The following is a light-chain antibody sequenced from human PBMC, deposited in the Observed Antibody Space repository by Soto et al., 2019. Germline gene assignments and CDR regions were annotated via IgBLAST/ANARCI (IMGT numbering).Light chain of an antibody. CDR2: KAS. J-gene: IGKJ5*01. CDR1: QSISSW. V-gene: IGKV1-5*03. Sequence: DIQMPQSPSTLSASVVDTLAFTCRASQSISSWLAWYQQKPGKAPKLLIYKASTLESGVPSRFSGSGSGTEFTLTISSLQPDDFATYYCQQYNNYCTFGQGTRLEIK. CDR3: QQYNNYCT.